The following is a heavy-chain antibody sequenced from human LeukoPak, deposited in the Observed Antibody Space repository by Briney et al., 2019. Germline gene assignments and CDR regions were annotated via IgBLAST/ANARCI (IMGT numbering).Heavy chain of an antibody. CDR1: GGSISSYY. D-gene: IGHD5-18*01. CDR2: IYYSGST. Sequence: SETLSLTCTVSGGSISSYYWSWIRQPPGKGLEWIGYIYYSGSTNYNPSLKSRVTISVDTSKNQFSLKLSFVTVADTAVYYCAKNTRAYSYGLGSWGQGTLVTVSS. CDR3: AKNTRAYSYGLGS. J-gene: IGHJ5*02. V-gene: IGHV4-59*08.